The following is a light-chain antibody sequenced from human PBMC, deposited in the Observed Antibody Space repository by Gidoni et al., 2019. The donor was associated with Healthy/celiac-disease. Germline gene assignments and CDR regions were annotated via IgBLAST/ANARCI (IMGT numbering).Light chain of an antibody. Sequence: IVMTQSPASLTVSLAEGATINCKSSQSVLYSTNNKNYLAWYQQKPGQPPKLLIYWASTRESGVPDRFSGSGSGTDFTLTISSLQAEDFAVYYCQQYYSTPFTFGQGTKLEIK. J-gene: IGKJ2*01. CDR1: QSVLYSTNNKNY. V-gene: IGKV4-1*01. CDR2: WAS. CDR3: QQYYSTPFT.